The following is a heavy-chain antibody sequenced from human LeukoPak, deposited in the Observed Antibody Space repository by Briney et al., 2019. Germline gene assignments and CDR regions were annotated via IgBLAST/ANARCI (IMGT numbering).Heavy chain of an antibody. CDR1: GFTVSSSY. J-gene: IGHJ4*02. CDR2: IGASSTYI. V-gene: IGHV3-21*01. D-gene: IGHD4-17*01. CDR3: ARAHDYGDSDF. Sequence: GGSLRLSCTASGFTVSSSYMTWVRQAPGKGLEWVSSIGASSTYIYYADSVKGRFTISRNNAKNSLYLQMNSLRAEDTAVYYCARAHDYGDSDFWGQGTLVTVSS.